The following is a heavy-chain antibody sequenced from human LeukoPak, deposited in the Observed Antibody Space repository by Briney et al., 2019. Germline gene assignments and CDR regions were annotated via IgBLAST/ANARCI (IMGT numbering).Heavy chain of an antibody. D-gene: IGHD3-16*01. Sequence: ASVKVSCKASGYTFTSYGINWVRQATGQGLEWMGWMNPNSGNTGYAQKFQGRVTITRNTSISTAYMELSSLRSEDTAVYYCARGVNTYLWFGGDYMDVWGKGSTVTVSS. CDR3: ARGVNTYLWFGGDYMDV. J-gene: IGHJ6*03. CDR1: GYTFTSYG. CDR2: MNPNSGNT. V-gene: IGHV1-8*03.